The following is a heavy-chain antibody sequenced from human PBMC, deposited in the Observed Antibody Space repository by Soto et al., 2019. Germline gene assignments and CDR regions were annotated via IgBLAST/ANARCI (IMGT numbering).Heavy chain of an antibody. J-gene: IGHJ4*02. CDR3: AKSVYNWNDGFFDY. CDR2: ISYDGSNK. D-gene: IGHD1-1*01. Sequence: WGSLRLCCAASGFTFSSYAMHWVRQAPGKGLEWVAVISYDGSNKYYADSVKGRFTISRDNSKNTLYLQMNSLRAEDTAVYYCAKSVYNWNDGFFDYWGQGTLVTVSS. CDR1: GFTFSSYA. V-gene: IGHV3-30-3*02.